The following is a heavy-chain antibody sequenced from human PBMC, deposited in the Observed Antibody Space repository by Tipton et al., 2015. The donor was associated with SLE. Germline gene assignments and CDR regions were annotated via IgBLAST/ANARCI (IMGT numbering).Heavy chain of an antibody. CDR3: ARGAKERITLVRVRPYYFDC. D-gene: IGHD3-10*01. V-gene: IGHV4-34*01. Sequence: GLVKPSETLSLTCAVYGGSFSGYSWSWIRQPPGKGLEWIGQTNPSGNTNYNPSLKSRVTISVDTSNNQLSLKLTSVTAADTAVYYCARGAKERITLVRVRPYYFDCWGQGSLVTVSS. CDR1: GGSFSGYS. J-gene: IGHJ4*01. CDR2: TNPSGNT.